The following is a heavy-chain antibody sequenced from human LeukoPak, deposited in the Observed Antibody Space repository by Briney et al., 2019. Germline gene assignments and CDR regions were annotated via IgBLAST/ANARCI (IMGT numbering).Heavy chain of an antibody. D-gene: IGHD4-11*01. V-gene: IGHV4-4*07. J-gene: IGHJ4*02. Sequence: SETLSLTCIVSGGXISSYYWSWIRQPAGKGLEWIGRCYTSGSTNYNPSLESRVTMSVDTSKNQLSLKLSSVTAADTAVYYCAREASTVTSRALDYWGQGTRVTVSS. CDR1: GGXISSYY. CDR2: CYTSGST. CDR3: AREASTVTSRALDY.